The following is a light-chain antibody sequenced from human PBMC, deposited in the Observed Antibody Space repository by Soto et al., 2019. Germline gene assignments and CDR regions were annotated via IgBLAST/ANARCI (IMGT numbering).Light chain of an antibody. J-gene: IGKJ2*01. CDR2: GAS. CDR3: QQYGSSPYA. Sequence: EIVLTQSPGTLSLSPGERATLSCRASQSVSSNYLAWYQQKSGQAPRLLIYGASSRATGIPDRFSGSGSGTDFTLTISNLEPEDFAVYYCQQYGSSPYAFGQGTELEI. V-gene: IGKV3-20*01. CDR1: QSVSSNY.